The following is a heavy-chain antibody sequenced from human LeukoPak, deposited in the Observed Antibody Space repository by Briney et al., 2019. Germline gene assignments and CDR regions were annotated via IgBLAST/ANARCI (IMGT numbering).Heavy chain of an antibody. D-gene: IGHD3-22*01. J-gene: IGHJ4*02. Sequence: GGSLRLSCAASGFTFSSYAVSWVRQAPGKGLEWVSAISGSGGSTYYADSVKGRFTISRDNSKNTLYLQMNSLRAEDTAVYYCAKDRPNYYGSNGHYYKLNGDCWGQGTLVTVSS. CDR3: AKDRPNYYGSNGHYYKLNGDC. V-gene: IGHV3-23*01. CDR1: GFTFSSYA. CDR2: ISGSGGST.